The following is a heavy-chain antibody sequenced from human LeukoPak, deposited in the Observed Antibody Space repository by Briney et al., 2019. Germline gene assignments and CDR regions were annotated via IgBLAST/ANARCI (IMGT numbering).Heavy chain of an antibody. CDR3: ARPALRFLEWLPQLDY. Sequence: ASVKVSCKASGYTFTGYYVHWVRQAPGQGLEWMGWINPNSGGTNYAQKFQGRVTMTRDTSISTAYMELSRLRSDDTAVYYCARPALRFLEWLPQLDYWGQGTLVTVSS. J-gene: IGHJ4*02. V-gene: IGHV1-2*02. CDR2: INPNSGGT. CDR1: GYTFTGYY. D-gene: IGHD3-3*01.